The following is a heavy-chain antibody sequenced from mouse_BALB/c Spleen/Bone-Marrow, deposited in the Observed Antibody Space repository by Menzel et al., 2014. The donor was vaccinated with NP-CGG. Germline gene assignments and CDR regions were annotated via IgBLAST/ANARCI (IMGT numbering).Heavy chain of an antibody. D-gene: IGHD2-3*01. CDR2: ISDGGSYT. J-gene: IGHJ4*01. CDR3: TRDLYDGYYYYAMDY. V-gene: IGHV5-4*02. Sequence: GGLVKPGGSLKLSCAASGFTFSDYYMYWVRQTPEKRLEWVATISDGGSYTYYPDSVKGRFTISRDNAKNNLYLQMTSLKSEDTAMYYCTRDLYDGYYYYAMDYWGQGTSVTVSS. CDR1: GFTFSDYY.